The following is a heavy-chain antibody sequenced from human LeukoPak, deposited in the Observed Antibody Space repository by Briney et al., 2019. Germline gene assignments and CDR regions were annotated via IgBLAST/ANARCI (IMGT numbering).Heavy chain of an antibody. CDR2: IYSDNT. D-gene: IGHD6-13*01. Sequence: PGGSLRLSCTVSGFTVSSNSMSWVRQAPGKGLEWVSFIYSDNTHYSDSVKGRFTISRDNSKNTLYLQMNSLRAEDTAMYYCARQGSWFEFDYWGQGTLVTVSS. V-gene: IGHV3-53*01. J-gene: IGHJ4*02. CDR3: ARQGSWFEFDY. CDR1: GFTVSSNS.